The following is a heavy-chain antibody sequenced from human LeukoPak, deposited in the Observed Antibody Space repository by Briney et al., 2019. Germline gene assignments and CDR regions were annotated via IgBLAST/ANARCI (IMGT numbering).Heavy chain of an antibody. CDR3: ATNPFYYDSSGYYSS. V-gene: IGHV4-34*01. CDR1: GGSFSGYY. CDR2: INHSGST. Sequence: SETLSLTCAVYGGSFSGYYWSWIRQPPGKGLEWIGEINHSGSTNYNPSLKSRVTISVDTFKNQFSLKLSSVTAADTAVYYCATNPFYYDSSGYYSSWGQGTLVTVSS. J-gene: IGHJ5*02. D-gene: IGHD3-22*01.